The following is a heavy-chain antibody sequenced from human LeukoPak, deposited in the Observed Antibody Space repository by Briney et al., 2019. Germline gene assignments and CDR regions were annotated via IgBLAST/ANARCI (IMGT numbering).Heavy chain of an antibody. V-gene: IGHV4-59*01. J-gene: IGHJ4*02. CDR2: IYYSGST. Sequence: SETLSLTCTVSGGSISNYYWSWIRQPPGKGLEWIGYIYYSGSTNYNPSLKSRVTISVDTSKNQFSLKLSSVTAADTAVYYCVRDRELNYWGQGTLVAVPS. CDR3: VRDRELNY. CDR1: GGSISNYY. D-gene: IGHD1-7*01.